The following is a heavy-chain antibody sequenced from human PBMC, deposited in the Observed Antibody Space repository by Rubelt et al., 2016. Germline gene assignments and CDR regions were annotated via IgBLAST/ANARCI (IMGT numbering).Heavy chain of an antibody. Sequence: QVQLQQWGAGLLKPSETLSLTCAVYGGSFSGYYWSWIRQPPGKGLEWIGEINHSGSTNYNPSLKSRVTISVDTSKNQFSLKLSSVTAADTAVYYCARHVRQSGSYYPDYWGQGTLVTVSS. D-gene: IGHD1-26*01. CDR2: INHSGST. CDR3: ARHVRQSGSYYPDY. CDR1: GGSFSGYY. V-gene: IGHV4-34*01. J-gene: IGHJ4*02.